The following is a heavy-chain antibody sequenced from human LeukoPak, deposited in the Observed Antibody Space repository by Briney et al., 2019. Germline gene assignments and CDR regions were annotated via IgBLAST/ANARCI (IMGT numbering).Heavy chain of an antibody. CDR1: GGSISSYY. CDR2: IYYSGST. CDR3: ARARGYYDSSGYYPNWFDP. Sequence: SETLSLTCTVSGGSISSYYWSWIRQPPGKGLEWIGYIYYSGSTNYNPSPKSRVTISVDTSKNQFSLKLSSVTAADTAVYYCARARGYYDSSGYYPNWFDPWGQGTLVTVSS. V-gene: IGHV4-59*01. D-gene: IGHD3-22*01. J-gene: IGHJ5*02.